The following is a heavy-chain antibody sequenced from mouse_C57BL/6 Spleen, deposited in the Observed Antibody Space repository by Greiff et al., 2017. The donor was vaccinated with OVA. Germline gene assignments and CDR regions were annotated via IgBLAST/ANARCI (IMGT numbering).Heavy chain of an antibody. Sequence: EVKLMESGGGLVKPGGSLKLSCAASGFTFSSYTMSWVRQTPEKRLEWVATISGGGGNTYYPDSVKGRFTISRDNAKNTLYLQMISLRSEDTALYYCARHLTGPAWFAYWGQGTLVTVSA. CDR1: GFTFSSYT. CDR3: ARHLTGPAWFAY. J-gene: IGHJ3*01. CDR2: ISGGGGNT. D-gene: IGHD4-1*01. V-gene: IGHV5-9*01.